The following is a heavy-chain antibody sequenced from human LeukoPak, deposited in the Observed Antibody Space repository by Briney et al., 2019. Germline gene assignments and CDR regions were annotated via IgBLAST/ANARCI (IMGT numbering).Heavy chain of an antibody. V-gene: IGHV3-48*04. CDR1: GFTFNNYG. D-gene: IGHD1-26*01. CDR2: ISSSGTTI. Sequence: GGSLRLSCAASGFTFNNYGMHWVRQAPGKGLEGVSYISSSGTTIYYADSVKGRFTISRDNAKNSLYLQMNSLRAEDTAVYYCARRRDSGSLQHFDYWGQGTLVTVSS. J-gene: IGHJ4*02. CDR3: ARRRDSGSLQHFDY.